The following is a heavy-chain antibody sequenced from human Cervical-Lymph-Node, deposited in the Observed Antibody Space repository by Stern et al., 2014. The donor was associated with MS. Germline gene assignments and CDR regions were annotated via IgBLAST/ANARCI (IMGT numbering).Heavy chain of an antibody. Sequence: QVQLVQSGAEVRTPGASVKLSCKASGYAFITYYIHWVRHAPGQGLEWMGLIYPTDGKPTFAQNLLGRVNITRDTSTTTVYMQLSSLRPGDTAIYYCARALYGYRRSPLGSKYWGQGTRITVSS. CDR1: GYAFITYY. D-gene: IGHD2-2*03. CDR2: IYPTDGKP. V-gene: IGHV1-46*01. CDR3: ARALYGYRRSPLGSKY. J-gene: IGHJ4*02.